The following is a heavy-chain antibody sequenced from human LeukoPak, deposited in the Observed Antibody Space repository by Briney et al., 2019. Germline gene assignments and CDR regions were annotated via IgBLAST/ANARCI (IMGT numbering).Heavy chain of an antibody. CDR1: GFAFSTYA. CDR3: AKCMSGTGVCLNFDP. V-gene: IGHV3-23*01. J-gene: IGHJ5*02. D-gene: IGHD2-8*02. CDR2: ISGSDSGT. Sequence: PGGSLRLSCEASGFAFSTYAMSWVRQPPGKGLKWVSGISGSDSGTYYTDSVKGRFTISRDNSKNTVYLEIDNLRDEDTAVYYCAKCMSGTGVCLNFDPWGQRILVTVSS.